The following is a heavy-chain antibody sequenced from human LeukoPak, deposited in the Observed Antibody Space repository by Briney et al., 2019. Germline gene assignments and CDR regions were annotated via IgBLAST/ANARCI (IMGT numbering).Heavy chain of an antibody. J-gene: IGHJ3*02. CDR3: ARASLTRITGKDAFDI. V-gene: IGHV3-21*01. Sequence: GGSLRPSCAASGFTFSSYSMNWVRQAPGKGLEWVSSISSSSSYIYYADSVKGRFTISRDNAKNSLYLQMNSLRAEDTAVYYCARASLTRITGKDAFDIWGQGTMVTVSS. CDR2: ISSSSSYI. CDR1: GFTFSSYS. D-gene: IGHD1-20*01.